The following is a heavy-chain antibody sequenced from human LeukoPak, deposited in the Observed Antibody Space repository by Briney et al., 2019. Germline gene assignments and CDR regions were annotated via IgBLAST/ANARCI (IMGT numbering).Heavy chain of an antibody. CDR1: GYTFTDYY. D-gene: IGHD5-12*01. CDR3: ARDRSSLYNGNYAF. V-gene: IGHV1-2*02. Sequence: ASVKVSCKTSGYTFTDYYIHRVRQAPGQGLEFMGWVNPHSGGTSYAAKFRGRVTLTRDTSTTTSYMDLSSLTSDDTAVYYCARDRSSLYNGNYAFWGQGTLVTVSS. CDR2: VNPHSGGT. J-gene: IGHJ4*02.